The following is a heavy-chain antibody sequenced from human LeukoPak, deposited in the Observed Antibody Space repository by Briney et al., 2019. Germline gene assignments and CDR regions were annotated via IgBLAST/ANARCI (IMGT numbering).Heavy chain of an antibody. D-gene: IGHD2-15*01. J-gene: IGHJ5*02. Sequence: ASVKVSCKASGYTFTSYGISWVRQAPGQGLEGMGWISAYNGNTNYAQKLQGRVTMTTDTSTSTAYMELRSLRSDDTAVYYCARDRRTARAAGSWFDPWGQGTLVTVSS. CDR2: ISAYNGNT. V-gene: IGHV1-18*01. CDR3: ARDRRTARAAGSWFDP. CDR1: GYTFTSYG.